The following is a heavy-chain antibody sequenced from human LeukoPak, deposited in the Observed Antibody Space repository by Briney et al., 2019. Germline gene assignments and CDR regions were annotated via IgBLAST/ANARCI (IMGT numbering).Heavy chain of an antibody. CDR3: ARQAALAGPGIDY. CDR2: ISPADSDT. CDR1: GYNFATYW. J-gene: IGHJ4*02. Sequence: GESLKISCQVSGYNFATYWIGWVRQMPRKGLEWMGIISPADSDTRYSPSFQGQVTISADKSINTASLQWSSLRASDTAIYYCARQAALAGPGIDYWGQGTLVTVSS. D-gene: IGHD6-19*01. V-gene: IGHV5-51*01.